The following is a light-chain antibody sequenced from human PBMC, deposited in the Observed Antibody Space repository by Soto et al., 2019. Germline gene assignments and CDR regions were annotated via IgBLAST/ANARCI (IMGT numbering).Light chain of an antibody. CDR3: QQYNSYSHGT. J-gene: IGKJ1*01. CDR1: QTISTW. Sequence: DIQMTQSPSTLSASVGDRVNITCRSSQTISTWLAWYQQQPGKAHKLLIYDASTLESGVPSRFSGSGSGTEFTPTISSLQPHDFATYYCQQYNSYSHGTFGQGTKLDIK. V-gene: IGKV1-5*01. CDR2: DAS.